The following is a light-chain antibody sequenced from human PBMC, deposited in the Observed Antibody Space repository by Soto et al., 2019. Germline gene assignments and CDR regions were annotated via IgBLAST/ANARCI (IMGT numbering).Light chain of an antibody. CDR3: LLSDGGGRV. CDR1: TGAVTSDHF. CDR2: DTN. V-gene: IGLV7-46*01. Sequence: QTVVTQEPSLTVSPGGTVTLTCGSSTGAVTSDHFPYWFQQKPGQAPRTLIYDTNNKQSWTPARFSGSLLGGKAALTLSGAQPEDGAEYSCLLSDGGGRVFGGGTKLTVL. J-gene: IGLJ2*01.